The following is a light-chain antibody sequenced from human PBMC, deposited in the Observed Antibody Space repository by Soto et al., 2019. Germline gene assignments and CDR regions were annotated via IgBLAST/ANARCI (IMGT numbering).Light chain of an antibody. Sequence: EIVMTQSPATLSVSPGERATLSCRASQSVSSNLAWYQQKPGQAPRLLIYGASTRATGTPARFSGSGSGTEFTLTITSLQSEDFALYYCQQYHNLWTFGQGTEVEIK. CDR1: QSVSSN. J-gene: IGKJ1*01. CDR3: QQYHNLWT. CDR2: GAS. V-gene: IGKV3-15*01.